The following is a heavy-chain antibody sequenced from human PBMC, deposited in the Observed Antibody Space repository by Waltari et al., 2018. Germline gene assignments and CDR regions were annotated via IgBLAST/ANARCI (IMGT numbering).Heavy chain of an antibody. CDR3: ARSQVVVIAPLDC. CDR2: ILPRFATS. J-gene: IGHJ4*02. V-gene: IGHV1-69*13. D-gene: IGHD2-21*01. Sequence: QVQLVQSGAEVKKPGSSVKVSCKASGDTFRNYAITWVRQAPGQGLEWMGGILPRFATSNYAQKFQGRVTITADDSTSTAYMELSSLRSEDTAIYYCARSQVVVIAPLDCWGQGTLVTVSS. CDR1: GDTFRNYA.